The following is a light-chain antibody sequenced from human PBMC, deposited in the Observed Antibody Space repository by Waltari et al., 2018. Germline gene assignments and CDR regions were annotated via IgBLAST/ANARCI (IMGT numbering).Light chain of an antibody. CDR1: RDISNF. V-gene: IGKV1-16*02. CDR3: QQYHSYPPT. J-gene: IGKJ3*01. CDR2: GAS. Sequence: DIQMTQSPFSLSASVGDRVTLTCRASRDISNFLGWFQQKPGKAPKSLIYGASRLQSGVPSKFSGSGSGTDFTLTITSLQPEDFATYYCQQYHSYPPTFGPGTKVDVK.